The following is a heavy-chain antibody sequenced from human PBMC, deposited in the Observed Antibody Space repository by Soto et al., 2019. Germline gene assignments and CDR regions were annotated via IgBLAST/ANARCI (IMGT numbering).Heavy chain of an antibody. CDR1: GFTFTSSA. J-gene: IGHJ6*02. CDR3: AAEAVAGTVPYYYYYYGMDV. Sequence: SVKVSCKASGFTFTSSAVQWVRQARGQRLEWIGWIVVGSGNTNYAQKFQKRVTITRDMSTSTAYMELSSLRSEDTAVYYCAAEAVAGTVPYYYYYYGMDVWGQGTTVTVSS. V-gene: IGHV1-58*01. CDR2: IVVGSGNT. D-gene: IGHD6-19*01.